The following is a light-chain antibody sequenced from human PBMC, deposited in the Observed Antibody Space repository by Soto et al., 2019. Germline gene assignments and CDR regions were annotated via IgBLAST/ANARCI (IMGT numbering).Light chain of an antibody. Sequence: DIQMTQSPSSLSASVGDRVTITCRASQSIRSYLNWYQQKPGKVPKLLIYAASSLQSGVPSRFSGSGSGTDFTLTISSLQPEDFATYYCQQSYSTPPTFGGGTKVEIK. CDR3: QQSYSTPPT. J-gene: IGKJ4*01. CDR2: AAS. CDR1: QSIRSY. V-gene: IGKV1-39*01.